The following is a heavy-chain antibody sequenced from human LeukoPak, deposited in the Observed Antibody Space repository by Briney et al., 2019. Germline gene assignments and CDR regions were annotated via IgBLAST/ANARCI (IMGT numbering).Heavy chain of an antibody. Sequence: GGSLRLSCAASGFTVSSNYMSWVRQAPGKGLEWVSVIYSGGRTYYADSVKGRFTISRDNSKNTLYLQMNSLRAEDTAVYYCASPKTPGDYDILTGYTYYYGMDVWGQGTTVTVSS. J-gene: IGHJ6*02. V-gene: IGHV3-53*01. CDR2: IYSGGRT. CDR3: ASPKTPGDYDILTGYTYYYGMDV. CDR1: GFTVSSNY. D-gene: IGHD3-9*01.